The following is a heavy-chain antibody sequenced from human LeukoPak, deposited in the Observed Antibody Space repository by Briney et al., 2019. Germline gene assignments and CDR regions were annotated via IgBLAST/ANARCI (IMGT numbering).Heavy chain of an antibody. CDR1: GFAFSTYI. V-gene: IGHV3-21*01. CDR3: ARVAGGKFHLDY. J-gene: IGHJ4*02. D-gene: IGHD6-13*01. CDR2: ITSTATYI. Sequence: KSGGSLRLSCAASGFAFSTYIMNWVRQAPGKGLEWISSITSTATYIYYADSVKGRFTISRDNTKNSLYLQMNSLRAEDTAVYFCARVAGGKFHLDYWGQGTQVTVSS.